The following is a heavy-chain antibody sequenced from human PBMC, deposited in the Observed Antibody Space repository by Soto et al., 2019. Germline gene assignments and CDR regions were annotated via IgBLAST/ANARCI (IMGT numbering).Heavy chain of an antibody. J-gene: IGHJ4*02. CDR1: GGSFTSNIW. CDR2: IYRTGST. CDR3: ASRDPGTSVDY. Sequence: SETRSRTWAVSGGSFTSNIWWAFFRQPPGQGREWIGEIYRTGSTNYNPSLKSRVTISLDKSENQFSLKVTSLTAADTAVYYCASRDPGTSVDYWGQGTLVTVSS. D-gene: IGHD1-7*01. V-gene: IGHV4-4*02.